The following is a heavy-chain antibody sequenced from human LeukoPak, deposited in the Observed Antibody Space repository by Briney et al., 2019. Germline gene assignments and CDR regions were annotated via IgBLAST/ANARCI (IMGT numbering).Heavy chain of an antibody. CDR1: GFTFSTYS. CDR3: ARDRPNYYDSSGHYYRRDGDY. Sequence: GGSLRLSCAASGFTFSTYSMNWVRQTPGKGLEWVSSITSRDGTTYYADSVKGRFTISRDNSENTLFLQMNSLRAEDTAVYYCARDRPNYYDSSGHYYRRDGDYWGQGTLVTVSS. CDR2: ITSRDGTT. D-gene: IGHD3-22*01. J-gene: IGHJ4*02. V-gene: IGHV3-23*01.